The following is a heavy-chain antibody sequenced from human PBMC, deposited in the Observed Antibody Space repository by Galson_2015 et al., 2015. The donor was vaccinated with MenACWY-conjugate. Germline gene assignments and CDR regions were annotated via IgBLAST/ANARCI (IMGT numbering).Heavy chain of an antibody. CDR1: GYIFTDYY. CDR3: ATAIAYGGGVFEY. CDR2: INPNSGDT. V-gene: IGHV1-2*05. D-gene: IGHD4-23*01. Sequence: SVKVSCKASGYIFTDYYMHWVRQAPGQGLEWMGRINPNSGDTNYAQRFQGRVTMTMDTPISTAYLELSSLRSDDTVVYYCATAIAYGGGVFEYGCQGTRVTV. J-gene: IGHJ4*02.